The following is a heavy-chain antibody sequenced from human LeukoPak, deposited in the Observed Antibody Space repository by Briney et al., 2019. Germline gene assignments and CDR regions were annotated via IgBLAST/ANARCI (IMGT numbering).Heavy chain of an antibody. CDR1: GYTLTELS. D-gene: IGHD1-26*01. Sequence: GASVKVSCKVSGYTLTELSMHWVRQAPGKGLEWMGGFDPEDGETIYAQKFQGRVTMTEDTSTDTAYMELSSLRSEDTAVYYCATTSGSSPSGAFDIWGQGTMVTVSS. V-gene: IGHV1-24*01. CDR3: ATTSGSSPSGAFDI. J-gene: IGHJ3*02. CDR2: FDPEDGET.